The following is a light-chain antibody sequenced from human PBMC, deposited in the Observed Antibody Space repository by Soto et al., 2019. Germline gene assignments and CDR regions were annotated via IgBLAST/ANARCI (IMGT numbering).Light chain of an antibody. Sequence: EIVMTQSPATLSVSPGERATLSCRASQSVSSNLAWYQQKPGQAPRLLIYGASTTATGIPARFSGSGSGTEFTLTISSLQSEDFAVYSCQQYKNWPGTFGQGTNVEIK. J-gene: IGKJ1*01. CDR2: GAS. V-gene: IGKV3-15*01. CDR3: QQYKNWPGT. CDR1: QSVSSN.